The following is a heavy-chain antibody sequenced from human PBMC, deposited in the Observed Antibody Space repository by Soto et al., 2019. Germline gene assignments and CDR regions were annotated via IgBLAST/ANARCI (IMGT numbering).Heavy chain of an antibody. CDR1: GYIFTFYA. V-gene: IGHV1-3*04. J-gene: IGHJ5*02. CDR2: INTRNGNT. Sequence: ASVKVSCKASGYIFTFYAMHWVRQAPGQGLEWMGRINTRNGNTKNSQNFQDRVTITRDTSASTAYMEMSSLRSEDTAVYYCARGIAAGGPNWFDPWGQGXLVTVYS. CDR3: ARGIAAGGPNWFDP. D-gene: IGHD6-13*01.